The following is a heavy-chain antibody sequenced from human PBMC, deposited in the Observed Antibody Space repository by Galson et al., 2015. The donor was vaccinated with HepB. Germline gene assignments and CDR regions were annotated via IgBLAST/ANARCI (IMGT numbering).Heavy chain of an antibody. CDR1: GFTFSSYA. D-gene: IGHD3-22*01. CDR3: AKTDLTTRRWYNYYDSSGPSFDY. Sequence: SLRLSCAASGFTFSSYAMSWVRQAPGKGLEWVSAISGSGGSTYYADSVKGRFTISRDNSKNTLYLQMNSLRAEDTAVYYCAKTDLTTRRWYNYYDSSGPSFDYWGQGTLVTVSS. J-gene: IGHJ4*02. CDR2: ISGSGGST. V-gene: IGHV3-23*01.